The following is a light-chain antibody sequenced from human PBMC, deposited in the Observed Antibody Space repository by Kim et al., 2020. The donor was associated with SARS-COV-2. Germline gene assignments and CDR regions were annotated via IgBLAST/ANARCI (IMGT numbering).Light chain of an antibody. CDR2: AAS. Sequence: GSVGDRITITCRASQAISNYLAWVQHKPGKAPKRRIYAASSLQSGVPSRFSGSGSGTEFTLTISSLQPEDIATYYCLQHDSYPLTFGGGTKVDIK. CDR3: LQHDSYPLT. J-gene: IGKJ4*01. V-gene: IGKV1-17*03. CDR1: QAISNY.